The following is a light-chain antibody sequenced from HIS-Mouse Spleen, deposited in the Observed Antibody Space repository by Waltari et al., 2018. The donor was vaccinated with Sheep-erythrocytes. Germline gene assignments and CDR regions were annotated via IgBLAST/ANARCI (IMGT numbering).Light chain of an antibody. CDR2: YVS. CDR3: CSYAGSYNHV. V-gene: IGLV2-11*01. CDR1: SSDVGGYNY. Sequence: QSALTQPRSVSGSPGQSVTISCTGTSSDVGGYNYVSWYQQHPGKAPKLMIYYVSKRTSGVPDRLSGSKSGNTASLTISGLQAEDEADYYCCSYAGSYNHVFATGTKVTVL. J-gene: IGLJ1*01.